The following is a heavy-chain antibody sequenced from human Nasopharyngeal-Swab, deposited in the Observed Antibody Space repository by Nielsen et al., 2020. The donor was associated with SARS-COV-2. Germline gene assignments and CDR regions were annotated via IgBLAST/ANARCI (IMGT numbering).Heavy chain of an antibody. J-gene: IGHJ4*02. CDR2: VLYGGTTK. CDR3: AREADSHDF. Sequence: GEFLKISCAASGFTLSSYTMHWVRQAPGKGLEWVAVVLYGGTTKYYADSVKGRFTISRDTSENTLYLQMNSLRPEDTAVYYCAREADSHDFWGQGTLVTVSS. CDR1: GFTLSSYT. V-gene: IGHV3-30-3*01.